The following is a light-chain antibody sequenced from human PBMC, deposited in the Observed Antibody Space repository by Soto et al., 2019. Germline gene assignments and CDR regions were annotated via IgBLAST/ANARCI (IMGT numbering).Light chain of an antibody. CDR2: GAS. V-gene: IGKV3-20*01. CDR1: QSVGSNY. Sequence: EIVLTQSPGTLSLSPGERATLSCRASQSVGSNYLAWYQQKPGQAPRILIFGASSRATGIPDRFSGSGSGTDFTLTISRLEPEDFVVYYCQQYGSSSWTFGQGTKVEIK. CDR3: QQYGSSSWT. J-gene: IGKJ1*01.